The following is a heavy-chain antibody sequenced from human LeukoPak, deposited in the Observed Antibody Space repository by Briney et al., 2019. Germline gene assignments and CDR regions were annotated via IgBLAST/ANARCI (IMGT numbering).Heavy chain of an antibody. J-gene: IGHJ4*02. CDR2: IYTSGST. D-gene: IGHD4-11*01. CDR1: GGSISSYY. Sequence: SETLSLTCTVSGGSISSYYWSWIRQPAGKGLEWIGRIYTSGSTNYNPSLKSRVTMSVDTSKNQFSLKRSSVTAADTAVYYCAGSVYSNYGAPYFDYWGQGTLVTVSS. V-gene: IGHV4-4*07. CDR3: AGSVYSNYGAPYFDY.